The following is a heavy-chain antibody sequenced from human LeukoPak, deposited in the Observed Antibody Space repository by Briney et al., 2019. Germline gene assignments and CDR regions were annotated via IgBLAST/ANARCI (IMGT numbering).Heavy chain of an antibody. D-gene: IGHD3-10*01. V-gene: IGHV3-33*06. CDR2: IWYDGSNK. CDR3: AKAKSMIRGALFDY. Sequence: PGGSLRLSCVASGFTFSSAGMHWVRQASGKGLEWVADIWYDGSNKYYAESVKGRFTISRDNSKNTLFLQMNSLGVGDTAVYYCAKAKSMIRGALFDYWGQGTLVTVSS. CDR1: GFTFSSAG. J-gene: IGHJ4*02.